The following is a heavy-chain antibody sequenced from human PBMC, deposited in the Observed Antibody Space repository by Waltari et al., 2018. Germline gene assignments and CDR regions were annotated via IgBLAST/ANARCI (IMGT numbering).Heavy chain of an antibody. J-gene: IGHJ4*02. CDR2: VNPSGGAA. D-gene: IGHD1-26*01. V-gene: IGHV1-46*01. CDR1: GYTFTSFL. CDR3: ARDPGGWTTTEY. Sequence: QVQLVQSGAEVKKSGASVKVSCKASGYTFTSFLMHWVRQAPGQGLEWMGMVNPSGGAATYAPKFQDRVTMTRDTSTSTFYLDISSLKSDDTAVYFCARDPGGWTTTEYWGQGTLVTVSS.